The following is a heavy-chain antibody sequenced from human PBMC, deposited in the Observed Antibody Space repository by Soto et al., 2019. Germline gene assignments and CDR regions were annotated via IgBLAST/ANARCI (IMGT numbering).Heavy chain of an antibody. CDR2: IYYSGST. Sequence: QVQLQESGPGLVKPSETLSLTCTVSGGSISSYYWSWIRQPPGKGLEWIGYIYYSGSTNYNPSLQGRGTITGDQAKSPVFLEVGCVNAADTAGYYCARDPGKKPYFFYHYGMDVLGQGTTVTVSS. CDR1: GGSISSYY. J-gene: IGHJ6*02. CDR3: ARDPGKKPYFFYHYGMDV. V-gene: IGHV4-59*01.